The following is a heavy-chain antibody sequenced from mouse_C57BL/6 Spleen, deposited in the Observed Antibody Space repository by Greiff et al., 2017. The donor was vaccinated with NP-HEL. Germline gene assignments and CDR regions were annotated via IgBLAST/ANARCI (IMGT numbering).Heavy chain of an antibody. Sequence: VQLQQSGAELVRPGASVKLSCTASGFNIKDDYMHWVKQRPEQGLEWIGWIDPENGDFEYASKFQGKATITADTSSNTAYLQLSSLTSEDTAVYYCTTWVYDGYYGAFAYWGQGTLVTVSA. V-gene: IGHV14-4*01. CDR2: IDPENGDF. J-gene: IGHJ3*01. D-gene: IGHD2-3*01. CDR3: TTWVYDGYYGAFAY. CDR1: GFNIKDDY.